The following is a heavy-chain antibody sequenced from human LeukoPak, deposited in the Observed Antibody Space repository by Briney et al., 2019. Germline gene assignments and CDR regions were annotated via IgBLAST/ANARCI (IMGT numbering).Heavy chain of an antibody. J-gene: IGHJ4*02. V-gene: IGHV4-31*03. CDR3: ARGPLKGDFDY. Sequence: TSETLSLTCTVSGGSISSGGYYWSWIRQHPGKGLEWIGYIYYSGSTYYNPSLKSRVTISVDTSKNQFSLKLSSVTAADTAVYYCARGPLKGDFDYWGQGTLVTVSS. CDR2: IYYSGST. CDR1: GGSISSGGYY.